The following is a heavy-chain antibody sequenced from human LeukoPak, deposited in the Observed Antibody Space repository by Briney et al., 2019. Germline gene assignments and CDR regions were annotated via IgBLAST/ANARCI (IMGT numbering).Heavy chain of an antibody. CDR1: GFTVSSNY. Sequence: GGSLRLSCAASGFTVSSNYMSWVRQAPGKGLEWVSAISGSGGSTYYADSVKGRFTISRDNSKNTLYLQMNSLRAEDTAVYYCAKDSISVVSSWYFDYWGQGTLVTVSS. J-gene: IGHJ4*02. D-gene: IGHD6-13*01. V-gene: IGHV3-23*01. CDR3: AKDSISVVSSWYFDY. CDR2: ISGSGGST.